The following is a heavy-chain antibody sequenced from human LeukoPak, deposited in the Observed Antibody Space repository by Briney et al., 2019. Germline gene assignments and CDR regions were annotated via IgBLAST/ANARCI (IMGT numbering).Heavy chain of an antibody. CDR1: GGSISSSSYY. Sequence: SETLSLTCTVSGGSISSSSYYWGWIRQPPGKGLEWIGSIYYSGSTYYNPSLKSRATISVDTSKNQFSLKLRSVTAADTAVYYCARVGGITMIVVLITDAFDIWGQGTMVTVSS. V-gene: IGHV4-39*07. CDR2: IYYSGST. D-gene: IGHD3-22*01. J-gene: IGHJ3*02. CDR3: ARVGGITMIVVLITDAFDI.